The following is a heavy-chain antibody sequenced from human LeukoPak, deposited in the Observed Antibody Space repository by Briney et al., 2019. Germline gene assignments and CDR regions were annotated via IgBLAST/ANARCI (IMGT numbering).Heavy chain of an antibody. J-gene: IGHJ4*02. CDR1: GFTFSSYE. CDR2: ISSSGSTI. CDR3: ARGSMAGDIVATIMFGY. V-gene: IGHV3-48*03. Sequence: GGSMRLSCAASGFTFSSYEMNWVRQAPGKGLEWVSYISSSGSTIYYADSVKGRFTISRDNAKNSLYLQMNSLRAEDTAVYYCARGSMAGDIVATIMFGYWGQGTLVTVSS. D-gene: IGHD5-12*01.